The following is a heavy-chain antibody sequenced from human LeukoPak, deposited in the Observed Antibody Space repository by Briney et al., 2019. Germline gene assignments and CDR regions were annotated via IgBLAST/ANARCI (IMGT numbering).Heavy chain of an antibody. CDR1: GFNFGSYS. Sequence: GGSLRLSCAASGFNFGSYSMTWVRQAPGKGLEWVSVISYTGATTSYADSVKGRFTISRDNSKNTLYLQMNSLRAEDTAVYYCAKGAYRITTRPPQGWFGPWGQGTLVTVSS. D-gene: IGHD6-6*01. CDR3: AKGAYRITTRPPQGWFGP. V-gene: IGHV3-23*01. CDR2: ISYTGATT. J-gene: IGHJ5*02.